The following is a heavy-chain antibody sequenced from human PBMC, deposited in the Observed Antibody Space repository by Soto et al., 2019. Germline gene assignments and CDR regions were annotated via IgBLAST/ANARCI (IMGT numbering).Heavy chain of an antibody. D-gene: IGHD1-20*01. CDR2: ISYEGSKK. Sequence: PGGSLRLSCAASGFSFDSYGIHWVRQPPGKGLEWVALISYEGSKKYYADSVKGRLTISRDNSKNTLYLQMNSLRAEDTAVYYCAKDYSKTVYSSFDTWGHGTLVTVSS. J-gene: IGHJ4*01. V-gene: IGHV3-30*18. CDR3: AKDYSKTVYSSFDT. CDR1: GFSFDSYG.